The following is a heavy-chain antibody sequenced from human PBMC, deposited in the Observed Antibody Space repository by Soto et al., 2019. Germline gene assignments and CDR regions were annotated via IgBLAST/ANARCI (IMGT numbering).Heavy chain of an antibody. J-gene: IGHJ4*02. Sequence: ASVKVSCKASGYTFTSYAMHWVRQAPGQRLEWMGWINAGNGNTKYSQKFQGRVTITRDTSASTAYMELSSLRSEDTAVYYCARVGYADYYDSSGYSYWGQGTLVTVPS. D-gene: IGHD3-22*01. CDR1: GYTFTSYA. CDR3: ARVGYADYYDSSGYSY. V-gene: IGHV1-3*01. CDR2: INAGNGNT.